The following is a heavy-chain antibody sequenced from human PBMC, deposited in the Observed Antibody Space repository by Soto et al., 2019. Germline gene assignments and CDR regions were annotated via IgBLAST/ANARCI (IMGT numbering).Heavy chain of an antibody. CDR3: ARSWLQSYCFDN. D-gene: IGHD5-12*01. CDR1: GGTFSTYP. Sequence: QVQLVQSGAEVKKPGSSVKVSCKASGGTFSTYPITWVRQAPGQGLEWVGVIVTIFNTSTYARKFRGRVTLTVDQSTTTAFMYLSCLRCDDTAVYYCARSWLQSYCFDNWGKGTLVTVSS. J-gene: IGHJ4*02. V-gene: IGHV1-69*01. CDR2: IVTIFNTS.